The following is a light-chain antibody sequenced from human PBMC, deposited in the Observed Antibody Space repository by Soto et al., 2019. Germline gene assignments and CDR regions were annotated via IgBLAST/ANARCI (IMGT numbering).Light chain of an antibody. Sequence: QSALTQPRSVSESPGQSVTISCTGTSSDVGAYDYVSWYQQHPGKVPKLMIYDVNKRPPGVPHRFSGSKSGKTAFLNIAGLQAEDEADYYCLSFAGSYEVFGGGTKRTVL. CDR1: SSDVGAYDY. CDR2: DVN. CDR3: LSFAGSYEV. J-gene: IGLJ2*01. V-gene: IGLV2-11*01.